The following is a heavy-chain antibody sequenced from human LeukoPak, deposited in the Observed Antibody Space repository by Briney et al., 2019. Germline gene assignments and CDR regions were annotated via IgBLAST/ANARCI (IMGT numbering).Heavy chain of an antibody. V-gene: IGHV4-59*08. CDR1: GGSNY. Sequence: PSETLSLTCTVSGGSNYWSWIRQPPRKGLEWIAYIHYSGSTNYNPSLKSRVTISIDTSKNQFSLKLNSVTAADTAVYYCAKHSNWNAGVDWFDPWGQGTLVTVSS. CDR2: IHYSGST. J-gene: IGHJ5*02. D-gene: IGHD1-20*01. CDR3: AKHSNWNAGVDWFDP.